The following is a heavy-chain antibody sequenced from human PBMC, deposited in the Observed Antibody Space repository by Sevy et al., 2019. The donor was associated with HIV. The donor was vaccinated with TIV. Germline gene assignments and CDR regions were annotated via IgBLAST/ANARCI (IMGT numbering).Heavy chain of an antibody. J-gene: IGHJ5*02. V-gene: IGHV3-7*01. D-gene: IGHD3-9*01. Sequence: GGCLRLSCAVSGFSFSSFWMSWVRQAPGKGLEWVADIKEDGSEKNYVDSVKGRFSISRDNAENSLYLQMSNVRVDDTAVYYCARWTIDGDSAKWFDPWGQGTAVTVSS. CDR1: GFSFSSFW. CDR2: IKEDGSEK. CDR3: ARWTIDGDSAKWFDP.